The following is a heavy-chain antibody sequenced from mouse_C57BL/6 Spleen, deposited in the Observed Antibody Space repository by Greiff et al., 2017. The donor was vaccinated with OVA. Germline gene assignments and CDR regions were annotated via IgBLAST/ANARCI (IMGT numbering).Heavy chain of an antibody. V-gene: IGHV1-55*01. CDR2: IYPGSGST. CDR1: GYTFTSYW. CDR3: ARSGIGKGSYYFDY. D-gene: IGHD2-1*01. Sequence: QVQLQQPGAELVKPGASVKMSCKASGYTFTSYWITWVKQRPGQGLEWIGDIYPGSGSTNYNEKFKSKATLTVDTSSSTAYMQLSSLTSEDSAVYYCARSGIGKGSYYFDYWGQGTTLTVSS. J-gene: IGHJ2*01.